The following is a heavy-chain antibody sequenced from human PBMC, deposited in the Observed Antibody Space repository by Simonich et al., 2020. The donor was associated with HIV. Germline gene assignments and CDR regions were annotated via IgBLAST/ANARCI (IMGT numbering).Heavy chain of an antibody. CDR3: ARGYSGSRTSGYYSGLDL. Sequence: QVQLQESGPGLVKPSGTLSLTCTVSGGSITITNWWSWVRQPPGKGLEWFGKSFYSGNTNYNPSLKSRVTIALDKAKNQFSLKLRSVTAADTALYYCARGYSGSRTSGYYSGLDLWGQGIAVTVSS. J-gene: IGHJ6*02. V-gene: IGHV4-4*02. CDR1: GGSITITNW. D-gene: IGHD3-10*01. CDR2: SFYSGNT.